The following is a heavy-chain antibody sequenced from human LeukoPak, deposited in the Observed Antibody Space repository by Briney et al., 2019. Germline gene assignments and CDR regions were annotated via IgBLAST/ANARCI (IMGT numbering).Heavy chain of an antibody. J-gene: IGHJ6*02. CDR2: IYSGGST. CDR1: GFTVSSNY. V-gene: IGHV3-53*01. D-gene: IGHD6-19*01. Sequence: GGSLRLSCAASGFTVSSNYMSWVRQAPGKGLEWVSVIYSGGSTYYADSVKGRFTISRDNSKNTLYLQMNSLRAEDTAVYYCAKAYSSGWPSYYGLDVWGQGTTVTVSS. CDR3: AKAYSSGWPSYYGLDV.